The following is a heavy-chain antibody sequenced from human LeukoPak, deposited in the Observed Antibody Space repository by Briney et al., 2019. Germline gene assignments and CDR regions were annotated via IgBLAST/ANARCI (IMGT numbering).Heavy chain of an antibody. Sequence: ASVKVSCKASRYTFTDYYMHWVRQAPGQGLEWMGWINPNSGGTNYAQKFQGRVTMTRDTSISTAYMELSRMRSDDKAVYYCARGGWSLGYCSSSSCLDWFDPWGQGTLVTVSS. CDR2: INPNSGGT. V-gene: IGHV1-2*02. D-gene: IGHD2-2*01. CDR3: ARGGWSLGYCSSSSCLDWFDP. CDR1: RYTFTDYY. J-gene: IGHJ5*02.